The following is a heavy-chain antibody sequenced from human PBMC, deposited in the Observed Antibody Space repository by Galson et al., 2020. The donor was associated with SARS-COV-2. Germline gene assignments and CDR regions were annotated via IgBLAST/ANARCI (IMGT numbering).Heavy chain of an antibody. Sequence: HGESLKISCKGSGYSFTSYWIGWVRQMPGKGLEWMGIIYPGDSDTRYSPSFQGQVTISADKSISTAYLQWSSLKASDTAMYYCARQRGIAVGDGGNGNWFDPWGQGTLVTVSS. CDR2: IYPGDSDT. CDR3: ARQRGIAVGDGGNGNWFDP. J-gene: IGHJ5*02. D-gene: IGHD6-19*01. V-gene: IGHV5-51*01. CDR1: GYSFTSYW.